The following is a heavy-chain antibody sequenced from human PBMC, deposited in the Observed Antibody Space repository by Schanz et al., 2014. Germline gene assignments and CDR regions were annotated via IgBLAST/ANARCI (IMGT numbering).Heavy chain of an antibody. CDR1: GFTFRRYG. D-gene: IGHD3-3*01. V-gene: IGHV3-23*04. Sequence: EVRLVESGGGLVQPGGSLRLSCVASGFTFRRYGMSWVRQAPGKGLEWVSVIAGDGGGPNYVDSVKGRFTISRDNSDNTLYLQMNNLRAEDTAVYYCARGSGTFDSWGQGTLVTVSS. CDR3: ARGSGTFDS. J-gene: IGHJ4*02. CDR2: IAGDGGGP.